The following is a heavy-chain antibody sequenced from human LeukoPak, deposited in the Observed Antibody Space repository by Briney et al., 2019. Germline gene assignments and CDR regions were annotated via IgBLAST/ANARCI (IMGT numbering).Heavy chain of an antibody. D-gene: IGHD1-7*01. J-gene: IGHJ4*02. V-gene: IGHV1-69*05. CDR2: IIPIFGTA. CDR1: VGTFSSYA. CDR3: ARRGSNWNYYFDY. Sequence: SVKVSCKASVGTFSSYAISWVRQAPGQGLEWMGGIIPIFGTANYAQKFQGRVTITTNKSTSTAYMELGSLRAEDTAVYYCARRGSNWNYYFDYWGQGTLVTVSS.